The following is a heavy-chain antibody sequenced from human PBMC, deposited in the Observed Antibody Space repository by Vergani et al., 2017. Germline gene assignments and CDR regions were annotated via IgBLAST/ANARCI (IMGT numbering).Heavy chain of an antibody. D-gene: IGHD6-19*01. V-gene: IGHV1-69*04. CDR2: IIPILGIA. CDR1: GGTFSSYA. J-gene: IGHJ6*02. CDR3: ASLPEGSGWYGMDV. Sequence: QVQLVQSGAEVKKPGSSVKVSCKASGGTFSSYAISWVRQAPGQGLGWMGRIIPILGIANYAQKFQGRVTITADKSTSTAYMELSSLRSEDTAVYYCASLPEGSGWYGMDVWGQGTTVTVSS.